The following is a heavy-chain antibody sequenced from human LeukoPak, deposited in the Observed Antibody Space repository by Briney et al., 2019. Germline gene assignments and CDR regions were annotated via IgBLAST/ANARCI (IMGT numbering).Heavy chain of an antibody. D-gene: IGHD6-19*01. CDR1: GFTFSSYE. Sequence: GGSLRLSCAASGFTFSSYEMNWVRQAPGKGLEWVSYISSSGSTIYYADSVKGRFTISRDNAKNSLYLQMNSLRAEDTAVYYCAREWGSGWGHIWGQGTMVTVSS. V-gene: IGHV3-48*03. CDR2: ISSSGSTI. CDR3: AREWGSGWGHI. J-gene: IGHJ3*02.